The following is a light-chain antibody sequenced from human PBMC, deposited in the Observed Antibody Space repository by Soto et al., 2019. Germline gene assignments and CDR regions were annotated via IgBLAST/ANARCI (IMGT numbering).Light chain of an antibody. CDR2: DTS. CDR3: PRYTNWPLT. CDR1: QGIGDT. Sequence: EVIMKMSPATLSVYQGEGVTLCCRAGQGIGDTLAWYQHKPGQTPRLLIYDTSARATGVPARFSGSRSGTEFTLTINSLQSEDFAVYYCPRYTNWPLTFGGGTKVDIK. J-gene: IGKJ4*01. V-gene: IGKV3-15*01.